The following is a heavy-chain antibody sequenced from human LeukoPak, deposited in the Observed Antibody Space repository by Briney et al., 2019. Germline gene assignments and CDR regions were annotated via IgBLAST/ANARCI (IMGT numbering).Heavy chain of an antibody. CDR1: VFTFSSYA. D-gene: IGHD2-15*01. CDR2: ISGCDGST. CDR3: AKNIAATPGYGMDV. J-gene: IGHJ6*02. V-gene: IGHV3-23*01. Sequence: GGSLRLSCGVSVFTFSSYAMSWVRQAPGKGLEWVSAISGCDGSTYYADCVRGRFTISRDNSKNTLYLQMNSLRAEDTAVYYCAKNIAATPGYGMDVWGQGTTVTVSS.